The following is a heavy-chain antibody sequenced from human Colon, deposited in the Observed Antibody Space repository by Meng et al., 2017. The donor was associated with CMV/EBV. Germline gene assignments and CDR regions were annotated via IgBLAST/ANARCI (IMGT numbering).Heavy chain of an antibody. CDR3: ARGGGWFGEFS. V-gene: IGHV3-11*01. CDR1: GPSFMTSY. J-gene: IGHJ5*02. D-gene: IGHD3-10*01. Sequence: APGPSFMTSYMGWVRRAPGKGLGWLSYLGGSAATSSYPDSLAAPFPIPRDNAKNSLYLQMDSLRADDTGVYYCARGGGWFGEFSWGQGTLVTVSS. CDR2: LGGSAATS.